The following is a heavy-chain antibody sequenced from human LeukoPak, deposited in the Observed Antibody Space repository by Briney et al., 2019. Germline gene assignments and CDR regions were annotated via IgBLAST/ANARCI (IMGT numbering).Heavy chain of an antibody. V-gene: IGHV3-23*01. CDR3: AKSSIFGYRYDYFDY. CDR1: GFTFSSYG. D-gene: IGHD3-10*01. CDR2: ISGSGGST. Sequence: GGSLRLSCAASGFTFSSYGMHWVRQAPGKGLEWVSAISGSGGSTYYADSVKGRFTISRDNSKNTLYLQMNSLRAEDTAVYYCAKSSIFGYRYDYFDYWGQGTLVTVSS. J-gene: IGHJ4*02.